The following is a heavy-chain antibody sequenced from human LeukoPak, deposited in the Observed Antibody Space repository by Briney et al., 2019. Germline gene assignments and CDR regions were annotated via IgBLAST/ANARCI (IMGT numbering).Heavy chain of an antibody. CDR3: ARDREDIVVVPAAPNWFDP. V-gene: IGHV1-46*01. D-gene: IGHD2-2*01. Sequence: ASVKVSCKASGYTFTSYYMHWVRQAPGQGLGWMGIINPSGGSTNYAQKLQGRVTMTTDTSTSTAYMELRSLRSDDTAVYYCARDREDIVVVPAAPNWFDPWGQGTLVTVSS. CDR2: INPSGGST. J-gene: IGHJ5*02. CDR1: GYTFTSYY.